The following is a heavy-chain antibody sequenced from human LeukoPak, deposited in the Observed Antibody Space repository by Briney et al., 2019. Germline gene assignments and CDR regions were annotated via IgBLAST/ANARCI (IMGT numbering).Heavy chain of an antibody. CDR2: ISYDGSNK. V-gene: IGHV3-30*04. CDR3: ARVYGMATIDY. CDR1: GFTFSSYA. J-gene: IGHJ4*02. D-gene: IGHD5-24*01. Sequence: GGSLRLSCAASGFTFSSYAMHWVRQAPGKGLEWVAVISYDGSNKYYADSVKGRFTISRDNSKNTLYLQMNSLRAEDTAVYYCARVYGMATIDYWGQGTLVTVSS.